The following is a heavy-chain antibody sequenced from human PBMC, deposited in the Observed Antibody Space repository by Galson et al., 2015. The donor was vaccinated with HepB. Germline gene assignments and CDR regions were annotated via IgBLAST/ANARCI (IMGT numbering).Heavy chain of an antibody. CDR1: GFTFDDYT. CDR2: ISWDGGST. D-gene: IGHD3-10*01. CDR3: AKDNRRYYGSGSGFDY. J-gene: IGHJ4*02. Sequence: SLRLSCAASGFTFDDYTMHWVRQAPGKGLEWVSLISWDGGSTYYADSVKGRFTISRDNSKNSLYLQMNSLRTEDTALYYCAKDNRRYYGSGSGFDYWGQGTLVTVSS. V-gene: IGHV3-43*01.